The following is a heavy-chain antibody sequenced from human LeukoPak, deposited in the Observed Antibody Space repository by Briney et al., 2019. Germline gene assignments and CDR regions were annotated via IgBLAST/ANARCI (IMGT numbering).Heavy chain of an antibody. V-gene: IGHV1-8*03. Sequence: ASVKVSCKASGYTFTRYDIHWVRQANGRGLEWMGWINPNSGSTGYSQKFRGRVTFTTDTSISAAYSELSSLKSEDTALYYCARGRSGTHLLAEFDYWGQGTLVIASS. J-gene: IGHJ4*02. CDR3: ARGRSGTHLLAEFDY. CDR1: GYTFTRYD. CDR2: INPNSGST. D-gene: IGHD1-26*01.